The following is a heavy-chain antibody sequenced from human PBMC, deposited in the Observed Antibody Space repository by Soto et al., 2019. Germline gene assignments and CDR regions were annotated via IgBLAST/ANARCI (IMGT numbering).Heavy chain of an antibody. Sequence: GASVEVSCKASGYTFASCDSRWVRQATGQGLEWMGWMNPNSGNTGYAQKFQGRVTMTRNTSISTAYMELSSLRSEDTAVYYCARVIGDWYYFDYWGQGTLVTVSS. CDR1: GYTFASCD. J-gene: IGHJ4*02. CDR3: ARVIGDWYYFDY. V-gene: IGHV1-8*01. D-gene: IGHD2-21*02. CDR2: MNPNSGNT.